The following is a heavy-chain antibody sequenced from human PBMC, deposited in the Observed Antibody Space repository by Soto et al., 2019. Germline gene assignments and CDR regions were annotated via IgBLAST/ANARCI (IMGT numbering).Heavy chain of an antibody. CDR2: IRTTGST. CDR3: ARNSMMDV. Sequence: EVQLVETGGALIQPGGSLRLSCAASGFAVSDHYMNWVRQAPGKGLEWVSIIRTTGSTYYADSVKGRFTISRDDSKNTVSLEMNSLSVEDTAVYYCARNSMMDVWGQGTTVIVSS. J-gene: IGHJ6*02. V-gene: IGHV3-53*02. CDR1: GFAVSDHY.